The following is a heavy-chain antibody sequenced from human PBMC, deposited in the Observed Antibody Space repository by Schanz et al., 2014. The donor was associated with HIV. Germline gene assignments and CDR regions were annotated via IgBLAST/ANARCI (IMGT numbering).Heavy chain of an antibody. CDR2: IYYSGST. J-gene: IGHJ6*02. CDR3: AREGMEQMVNILDV. Sequence: QVQLQESSPGLVKPSETLSLTCTVSGGSISSYYWSWIRQPPGKGLEWIGYIYYSGSTYYNPSLKTRVTISVDTSKNQFSLKLRSVTAADTAVYYCAREGMEQMVNILDVWGQGTRVNVSS. D-gene: IGHD6-13*01. V-gene: IGHV4-59*12. CDR1: GGSISSYY.